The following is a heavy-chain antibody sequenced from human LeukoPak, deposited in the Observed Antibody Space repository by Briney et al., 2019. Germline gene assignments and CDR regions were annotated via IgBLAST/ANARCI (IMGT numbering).Heavy chain of an antibody. CDR1: GYTFTGYY. V-gene: IGHV1-2*06. CDR2: INPNSGGT. D-gene: IGHD1-26*01. J-gene: IGHJ4*02. CDR3: ARESPIVGNFDY. Sequence: ASVKVSCKASGYTFTGYYMHWVRQAPGQGLEWMGRINPNSGGTNYAQKFQGRVTMTRDTSISTAYMELSRLRSEDTAVYYCARESPIVGNFDYWGQGTLVTVSS.